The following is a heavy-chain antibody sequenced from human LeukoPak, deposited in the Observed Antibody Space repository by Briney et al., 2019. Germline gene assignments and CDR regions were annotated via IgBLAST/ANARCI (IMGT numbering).Heavy chain of an antibody. J-gene: IGHJ4*02. CDR2: ISAYNGNT. CDR1: GYTFTNYG. Sequence: ASVKVSCKASGYTFTNYGFSWVRQAPGHGLEWMGWISAYNGNTNYAQKLQGRVTMTTDTSTSTAHMELRSLRFDDTAVYYCARDGGITVAADDYWGQGTLVTVSS. V-gene: IGHV1-18*01. CDR3: ARDGGITVAADDY. D-gene: IGHD6-19*01.